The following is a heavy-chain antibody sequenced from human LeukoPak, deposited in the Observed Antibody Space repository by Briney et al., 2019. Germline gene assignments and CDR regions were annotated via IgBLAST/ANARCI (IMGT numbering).Heavy chain of an antibody. V-gene: IGHV3-23*01. CDR1: GFTFSSYG. Sequence: GGTLGLSCAASGFTFSSYGMSWVRQAPGKGLEWVSAISGSGGSTYYADSVKGRFTISRDNSKNTLYLQMNSLRAEDTAVYYCARDRGYSYGSYNYWGQGTLVTVSS. J-gene: IGHJ4*02. D-gene: IGHD5-18*01. CDR2: ISGSGGST. CDR3: ARDRGYSYGSYNY.